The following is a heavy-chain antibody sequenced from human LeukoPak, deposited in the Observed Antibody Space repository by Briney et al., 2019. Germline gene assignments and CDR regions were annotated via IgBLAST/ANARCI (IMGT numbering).Heavy chain of an antibody. J-gene: IGHJ3*02. CDR2: IKQDGSEK. Sequence: GGSLRLSRAASGFTFSSYWISWVRQAPGKGLEWVANIKQDGSEKYYVDSVKDRFTISRDNAKNSLYLQMNSLRAEDTAVYYCARSYSGHHQDAFDIWGQGTMVTVYS. D-gene: IGHD5-12*01. CDR1: GFTFSSYW. V-gene: IGHV3-7*01. CDR3: ARSYSGHHQDAFDI.